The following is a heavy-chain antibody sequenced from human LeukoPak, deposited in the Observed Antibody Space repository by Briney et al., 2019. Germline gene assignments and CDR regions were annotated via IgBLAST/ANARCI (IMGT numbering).Heavy chain of an antibody. CDR1: GYTFTTYD. J-gene: IGHJ5*02. D-gene: IGHD4-23*01. V-gene: IGHV1-8*01. CDR2: MNPNSGNT. Sequence: ASVKVSCKASGYTFTTYDINGVRQATGQGLEWMGWMNPNSGNTGYAQKSQGRVTMTRNTPISTAYMELRSLRSEDTAVYYCARGPNKSDGGNSGSAWTGPWGQGTLVTVSS. CDR3: ARGPNKSDGGNSGSAWTGP.